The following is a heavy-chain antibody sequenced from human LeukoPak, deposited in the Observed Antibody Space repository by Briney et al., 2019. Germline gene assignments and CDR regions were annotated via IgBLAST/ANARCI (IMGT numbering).Heavy chain of an antibody. V-gene: IGHV3-23*01. CDR1: GFTFSNFA. CDR3: AKGAAAGKVDWFDP. D-gene: IGHD6-13*01. Sequence: GGSLRLSCAASGFTFSNFAMMWVRLAPGTGLQWVSTITGYGATFYADSVRGRFTIFRDTSMNTLFLQMNSLGAEDTAVYYCAKGAAAGKVDWFDPWGQGTLVTVSS. J-gene: IGHJ5*02. CDR2: ITGYGAT.